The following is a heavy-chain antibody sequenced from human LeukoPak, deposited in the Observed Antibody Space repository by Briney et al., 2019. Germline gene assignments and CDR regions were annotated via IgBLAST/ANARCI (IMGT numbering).Heavy chain of an antibody. J-gene: IGHJ4*02. V-gene: IGHV1-24*01. Sequence: ASVKVSCKVSGYTLTELSMHWVRQAPGKGLQWMGGFHPEDGDTIYAQKFQGRVTMTGDTSTDTAYMELSRLRSDDTAVYYCAVYCSSTSCYDYWGQGTLVTVSS. CDR3: AVYCSSTSCYDY. CDR2: FHPEDGDT. D-gene: IGHD2-2*01. CDR1: GYTLTELS.